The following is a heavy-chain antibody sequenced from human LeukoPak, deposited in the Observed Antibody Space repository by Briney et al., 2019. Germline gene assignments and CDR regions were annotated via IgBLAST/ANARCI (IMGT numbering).Heavy chain of an antibody. D-gene: IGHD2-21*02. V-gene: IGHV3-30*02. CDR2: IRYDGSNK. CDR3: AKDSSSPLVVTAILYYYYYYMDV. Sequence: GGSLRLSCAASGFTFSSYGMHWVRQAPGEGLEWVAFIRYDGSNKYYADSVKGRFTISRDNSKNTLYLQMNSLRAEDTAVYYCAKDSSSPLVVTAILYYYYYYMDVWGKGTTVTISS. CDR1: GFTFSSYG. J-gene: IGHJ6*03.